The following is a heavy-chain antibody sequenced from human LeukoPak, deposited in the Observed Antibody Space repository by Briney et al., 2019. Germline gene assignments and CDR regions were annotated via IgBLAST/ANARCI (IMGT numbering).Heavy chain of an antibody. J-gene: IGHJ6*04. CDR3: ARQGWEGTSGTTWDYYYGMDV. V-gene: IGHV5-10-1*01. D-gene: IGHD1-1*01. CDR2: IDPSDSYT. CDR1: GYSFTSYW. Sequence: GESLKISCKGSGYSFTSYWISWVRQMPGKGLEWMGRIDPSDSYTNYSPSFQGHVTISADKSISTAYLQWSSLKASDTAMYYCARQGWEGTSGTTWDYYYGMDVWGKGTTVTASS.